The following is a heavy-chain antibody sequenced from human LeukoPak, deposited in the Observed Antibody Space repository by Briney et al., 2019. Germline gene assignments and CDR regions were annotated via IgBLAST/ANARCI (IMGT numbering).Heavy chain of an antibody. CDR2: INPNSGVT. CDR3: ARGIVSYRLDV. J-gene: IGHJ6*04. D-gene: IGHD2/OR15-2a*01. CDR1: GYTFTDYY. V-gene: IGHV1-2*02. Sequence: ASVKVSCKASGYTFTDYYMHWVRQAPGQGLEWMGWINPNSGVTNYAQKLQGRVTMTRDTSISTAYMELSRLSSDDTAAFYCARGIVSYRLDVWGKGTTVTVSS.